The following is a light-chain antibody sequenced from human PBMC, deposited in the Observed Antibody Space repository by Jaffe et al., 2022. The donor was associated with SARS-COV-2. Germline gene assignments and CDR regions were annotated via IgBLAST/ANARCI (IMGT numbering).Light chain of an antibody. CDR1: QSLLHRNGYNY. J-gene: IGKJ2*01. V-gene: IGKV2-28*01. Sequence: DIVMTQSPLSLPVTPGEPASISCRSSQSLLHRNGYNYLDWYLQKPGQSPQLLMYSGSNRASGVPDRFSGSGSGTDFSLKISRVEAEDVGVYYCMQTLQAPFTFGQGTKLEIK. CDR2: SGS. CDR3: MQTLQAPFT.